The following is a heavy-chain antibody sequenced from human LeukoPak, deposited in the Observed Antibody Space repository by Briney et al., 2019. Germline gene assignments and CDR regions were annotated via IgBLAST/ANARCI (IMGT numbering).Heavy chain of an antibody. D-gene: IGHD3-22*01. J-gene: IGHJ4*02. CDR3: ARQFRDSSGYYSYYFDY. CDR2: IYPGDSDT. V-gene: IGHV5-51*01. Sequence: PGASLQISCKCSGYSFTTYWIGWGRQLPGRGLEGMGIIYPGDSDTRYSPSFQGQVTISADKSISTAYLQWSSLKASDTAMYYCARQFRDSSGYYSYYFDYWGQGTLVTVSS. CDR1: GYSFTTYW.